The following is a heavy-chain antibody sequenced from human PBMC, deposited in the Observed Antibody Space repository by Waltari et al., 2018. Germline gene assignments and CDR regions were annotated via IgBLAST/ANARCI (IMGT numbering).Heavy chain of an antibody. CDR2: ISSSSSTI. Sequence: EVQLVESGGGLVQPGGSLRLSCAASGFTFSSYSMNWVRQAPGKGLGWVSYISSSSSTIYNDDSVKGRFTISRDNAKNSLYLQMNSLRAEDTAVYYCARDKEWGPGFFDIWGQGTMVTVSS. CDR1: GFTFSSYS. CDR3: ARDKEWGPGFFDI. J-gene: IGHJ3*02. D-gene: IGHD2-8*01. V-gene: IGHV3-48*04.